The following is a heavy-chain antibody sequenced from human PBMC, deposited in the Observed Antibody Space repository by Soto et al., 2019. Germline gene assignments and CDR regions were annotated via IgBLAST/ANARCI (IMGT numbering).Heavy chain of an antibody. CDR1: GCSISSGGYS. CDR2: IYHSGST. J-gene: IGHJ5*02. CDR3: ARDRWYSSSSHWFDP. D-gene: IGHD6-6*01. Sequence: SDTLSLTCAVSGCSISSGGYSWSWIRQPPGKGLEWIGYIYHSGSTYYNPSLKSRVTISVDRSKNQFSLKLSSVTAADTAVYYCARDRWYSSSSHWFDPWGQGTLVTVSS. V-gene: IGHV4-30-2*01.